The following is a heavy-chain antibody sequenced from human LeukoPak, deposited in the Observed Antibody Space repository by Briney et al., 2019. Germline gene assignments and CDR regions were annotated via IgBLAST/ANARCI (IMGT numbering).Heavy chain of an antibody. J-gene: IGHJ4*02. V-gene: IGHV1-18*01. CDR1: GYTFTSCA. Sequence: ASVKVSCKASGYTFTSCAISWVRQAPGQGLEWMGWISAYNGNTNYAQKLQGRVTMTTDTSTSTAYMELRSLRSDDTAVYYCARVVYCSSTSCYLYFDYWGQGTLVTVSS. CDR2: ISAYNGNT. D-gene: IGHD2-2*01. CDR3: ARVVYCSSTSCYLYFDY.